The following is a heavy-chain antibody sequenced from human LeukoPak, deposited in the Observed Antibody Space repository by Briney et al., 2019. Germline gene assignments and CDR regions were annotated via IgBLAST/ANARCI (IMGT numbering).Heavy chain of an antibody. J-gene: IGHJ4*02. CDR2: ISSSGGTI. CDR3: AKDRDGLGVAGVGY. Sequence: GGSLRLSCAASGFTFSSHEMNWVRQAPGKGLEWVSYISSSGGTIYYADSVKGRFTISRDNAKNSLGLQMNSLRAEDTAVYYCAKDRDGLGVAGVGYWGQGTLVTVSS. V-gene: IGHV3-48*03. D-gene: IGHD1-26*01. CDR1: GFTFSSHE.